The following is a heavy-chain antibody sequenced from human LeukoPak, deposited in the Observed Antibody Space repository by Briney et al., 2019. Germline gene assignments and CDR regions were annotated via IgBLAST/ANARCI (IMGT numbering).Heavy chain of an antibody. J-gene: IGHJ4*02. CDR3: ARAVFAAVAGDFDY. Sequence: GASVKVSCKASGHTFTGYYMHWVRQAPGQGLEWMGWINPNSGGTNYAQKFQGRVTMTRDTSISTAYMELSRLRSDDTAVYYCARAVFAAVAGDFDYWGQGTLVTVSS. CDR1: GHTFTGYY. D-gene: IGHD6-19*01. V-gene: IGHV1-2*02. CDR2: INPNSGGT.